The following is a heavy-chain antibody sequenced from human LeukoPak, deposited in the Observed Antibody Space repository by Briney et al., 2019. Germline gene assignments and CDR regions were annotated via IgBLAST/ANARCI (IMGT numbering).Heavy chain of an antibody. V-gene: IGHV3-30*03. J-gene: IGHJ3*02. D-gene: IGHD4/OR15-4a*01. Sequence: GGSLRLSCAASGFTFSSYGMHWVRQAPGKGLEWVAVISYDGSNKYYADSVKGRFTISRDNSKNTLYLEMSCLRAEDTAVYYCARWGIGANTDVFDIWGQGTMVTVSS. CDR1: GFTFSSYG. CDR3: ARWGIGANTDVFDI. CDR2: ISYDGSNK.